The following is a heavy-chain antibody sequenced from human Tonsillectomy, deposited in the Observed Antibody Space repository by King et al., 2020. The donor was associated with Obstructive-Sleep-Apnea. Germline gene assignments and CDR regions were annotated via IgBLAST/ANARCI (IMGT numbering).Heavy chain of an antibody. CDR2: ISSSSSTI. D-gene: IGHD2-15*01. J-gene: IGHJ6*02. V-gene: IGHV3-48*04. Sequence: VQLVGSGGGLVQPGGSLRLSCAASGFTFSSYSMNWVRQAPGKGLEWVSYISSSSSTIYYADSVKGRFTISRDNAKNSLYLQMNSLRSEDTAVYYCARDKYQVVVVVAATNYYGMDVWGQGTTVTVSS. CDR3: ARDKYQVVVVVAATNYYGMDV. CDR1: GFTFSSYS.